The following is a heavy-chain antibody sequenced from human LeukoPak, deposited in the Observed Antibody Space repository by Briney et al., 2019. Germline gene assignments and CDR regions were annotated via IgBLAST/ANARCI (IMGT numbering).Heavy chain of an antibody. D-gene: IGHD6-19*01. V-gene: IGHV3-23*01. CDR3: AKKPASSGRFDP. CDR2: ISGTGGRT. CDR1: GFTFSSYA. J-gene: IGHJ5*02. Sequence: GGSLRLSCAASGFTFSSYAMSWVRQAPGKGLEWVSAISGTGGRTYYADSVKGRFTISRDNSKNTLYLQMNSLRAEDTAVYYRAKKPASSGRFDPRGQGTLVAVSS.